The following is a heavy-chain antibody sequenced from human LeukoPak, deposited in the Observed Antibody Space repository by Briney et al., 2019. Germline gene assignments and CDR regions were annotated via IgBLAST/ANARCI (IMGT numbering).Heavy chain of an antibody. CDR1: GGSISSGGYY. CDR2: IYYSGSS. D-gene: IGHD4-17*01. V-gene: IGHV4-31*03. CDR3: ARQRDYGDHFFDY. Sequence: SETLSLTCPVSGGSISSGGYYWSWIRQHPGKGLEWIGHIYYSGSSYFNPSLKGRVTISVDTSMNQFSLRLSSVTAADTAVYYCARQRDYGDHFFDYWGQGTLVTVSS. J-gene: IGHJ4*02.